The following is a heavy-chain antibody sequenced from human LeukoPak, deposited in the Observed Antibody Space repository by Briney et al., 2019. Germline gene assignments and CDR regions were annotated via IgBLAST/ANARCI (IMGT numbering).Heavy chain of an antibody. D-gene: IGHD3-22*01. J-gene: IGHJ3*02. Sequence: KPAETLSLSCTVSGGSISSYYWSWIRQPPGKGLEWIGYIYYSWPTNYNPSVETLFIIAVDTSQNQFSLKLISVSAADTAVYYCAREGIYYYDSSGSSGAFDIWGQGTMVTVSS. CDR3: AREGIYYYDSSGSSGAFDI. CDR2: IYYSWPT. V-gene: IGHV4-59*01. CDR1: GGSISSYY.